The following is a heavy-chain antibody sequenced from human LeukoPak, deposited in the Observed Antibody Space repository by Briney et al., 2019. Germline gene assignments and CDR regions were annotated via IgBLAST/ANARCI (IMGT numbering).Heavy chain of an antibody. V-gene: IGHV1-24*01. Sequence: ASVKVSCKASGYTFTSYGISWVRQAPGKGLEWMGGSDPEDGETIYAQKFQGRVTMTEDTSTDTAYMELSGLRSEDTAVYYCATSESYDSSGYSDYWGQGTLVTVSS. CDR3: ATSESYDSSGYSDY. CDR2: SDPEDGET. CDR1: GYTFTSYG. J-gene: IGHJ4*02. D-gene: IGHD3-22*01.